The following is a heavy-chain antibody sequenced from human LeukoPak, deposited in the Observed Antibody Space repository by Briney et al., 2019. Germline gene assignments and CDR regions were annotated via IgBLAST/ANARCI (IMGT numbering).Heavy chain of an antibody. CDR2: ISPKNGDA. Sequence: GASLNVSCKAFGYNFKEYSLHWVRQAPGQGLEWMGWISPKNGDAKFAPKFRGGATMTSDTSVNTTYLTLSSLRSDDTAIYYCAREIPRPEYGDEYFYGLDVWGQGTTVIVSS. J-gene: IGHJ6*02. D-gene: IGHD4-17*01. CDR3: AREIPRPEYGDEYFYGLDV. V-gene: IGHV1-2*02. CDR1: GYNFKEYS.